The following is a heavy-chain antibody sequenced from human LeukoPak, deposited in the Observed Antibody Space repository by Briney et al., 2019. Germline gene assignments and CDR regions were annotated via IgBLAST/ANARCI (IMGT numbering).Heavy chain of an antibody. J-gene: IGHJ4*02. Sequence: GGSLRLSCAASGFTFSSYAMSWVRQAPGKGLEWVSAISGSGGSTYYADSVRGRFTISRDNSKNTLYLQMNSLRAEDTAVYYCAKNSRSGYSPDYWGQGTLVTVSS. V-gene: IGHV3-23*01. CDR1: GFTFSSYA. D-gene: IGHD3-22*01. CDR3: AKNSRSGYSPDY. CDR2: ISGSGGST.